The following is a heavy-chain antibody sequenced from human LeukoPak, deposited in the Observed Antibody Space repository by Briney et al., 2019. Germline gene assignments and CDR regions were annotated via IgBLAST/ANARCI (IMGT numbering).Heavy chain of an antibody. J-gene: IGHJ6*02. D-gene: IGHD3-3*01. CDR2: IYYSGST. Sequence: SETLSLTCTVSGGSISSYYWSWIRQPPGKGLEWIGYIYYSGSTNYNPSLKSRVTISVDTSKNQFSLKLSSVTAADTAVYYCARSPQYYDFWSGYPEGMDVWGQGTTVTVSS. V-gene: IGHV4-59*01. CDR1: GGSISSYY. CDR3: ARSPQYYDFWSGYPEGMDV.